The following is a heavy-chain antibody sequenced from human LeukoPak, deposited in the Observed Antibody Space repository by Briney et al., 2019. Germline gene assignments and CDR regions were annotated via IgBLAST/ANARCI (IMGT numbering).Heavy chain of an antibody. CDR2: INHSGST. V-gene: IGHV4-34*01. J-gene: IGHJ4*02. Sequence: PSETLSLTCAVYGGSFSGYYWSWIRQPPGKGLEWIGEINHSGSTNYNPSLKSRVTISVDTSKNQFSLKLSSVTAADTAVYYCARGGVYSSGWYQLYYWGQGTLVTVSS. CDR1: GGSFSGYY. CDR3: ARGGVYSSGWYQLYY. D-gene: IGHD6-19*01.